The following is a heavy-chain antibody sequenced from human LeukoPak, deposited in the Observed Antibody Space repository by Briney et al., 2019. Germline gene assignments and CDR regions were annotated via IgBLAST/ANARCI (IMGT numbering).Heavy chain of an antibody. CDR2: INHSGST. V-gene: IGHV4-34*01. CDR3: ARGRITIS. Sequence: SETLPLTCAVFGGSFSGYYWSWIRQPPGKGLEWIGEINHSGSTNYNPSLKSRVTISVDTSKNQFSLKLSSVTAADTSVYYCARGRITISWGQGTLVTVSS. D-gene: IGHD3-3*01. CDR1: GGSFSGYY. J-gene: IGHJ5*02.